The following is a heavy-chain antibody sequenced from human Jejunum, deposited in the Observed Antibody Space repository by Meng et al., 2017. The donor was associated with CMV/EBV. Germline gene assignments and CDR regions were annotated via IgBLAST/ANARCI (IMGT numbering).Heavy chain of an antibody. Sequence: TFRSYAFHWVRQAPGRGLDWVAFISDDGRSKYYSNSVKGRFTISRDNARNSLYLQMSSLRAEDTAVYYCAKSGRADSSNYYYFDNWGQGTRVTVSS. CDR1: TFRSYA. D-gene: IGHD3-22*01. CDR2: ISDDGRSK. V-gene: IGHV3-30-3*02. J-gene: IGHJ4*02. CDR3: AKSGRADSSNYYYFDN.